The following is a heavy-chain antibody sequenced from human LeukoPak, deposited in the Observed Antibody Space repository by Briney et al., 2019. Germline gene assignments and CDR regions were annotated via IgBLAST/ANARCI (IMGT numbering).Heavy chain of an antibody. V-gene: IGHV1-18*01. D-gene: IGHD6-19*01. J-gene: IGHJ4*02. CDR2: INAKKGNT. CDR3: ARDSQWPN. CDR1: GYTFTKYG. Sequence: ASVKVSFKASGYTFTKYGINWVRQAPGQGLEWMGWINAKKGNTNYAQKLQGRVTLTTDTSTSTAYMELRSLTSDDTALYYCARDSQWPNWGQGTLVTVSS.